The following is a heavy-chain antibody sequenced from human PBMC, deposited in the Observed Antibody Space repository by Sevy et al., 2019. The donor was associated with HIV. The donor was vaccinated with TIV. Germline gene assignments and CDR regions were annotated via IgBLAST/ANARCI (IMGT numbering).Heavy chain of an antibody. D-gene: IGHD3-10*01. CDR1: GFTISSYW. CDR2: ISFYGSNK. J-gene: IGHJ6*02. Sequence: GGSLRLSCAASGFTISSYWVTWVRQAPGKGLEWVALISFYGSNKEYADSVKGRFTISRDNSKNTVYLQMSSLKPEDTAVYYCAKDAFEVRGVLSSRGMPTYYHAMDLWGQGTTVTVSS. CDR3: AKDAFEVRGVLSSRGMPTYYHAMDL. V-gene: IGHV3-30*18.